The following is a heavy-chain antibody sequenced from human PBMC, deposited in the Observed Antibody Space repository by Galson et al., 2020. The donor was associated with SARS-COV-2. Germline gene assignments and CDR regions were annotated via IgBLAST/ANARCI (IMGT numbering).Heavy chain of an antibody. J-gene: IGHJ4*02. Sequence: ETSETLSLTCTVSGGSISSSSYYWGWIRQPPGKGLEWIGSIYYSGRTFYNPSLKSRVTISVDTSKNQFSLKLTSVTAADTAMYYCARLDYDFWNGSSDYWGQGTLGTVSS. CDR3: ARLDYDFWNGSSDY. CDR2: IYYSGRT. D-gene: IGHD3-3*01. CDR1: GGSISSSSYY. V-gene: IGHV4-39*01.